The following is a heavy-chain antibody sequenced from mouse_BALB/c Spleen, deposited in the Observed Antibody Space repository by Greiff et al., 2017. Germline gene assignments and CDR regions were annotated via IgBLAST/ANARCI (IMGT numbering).Heavy chain of an antibody. CDR1: GFSLTSYG. D-gene: IGHD3-3*01. J-gene: IGHJ2*01. Sequence: VQLQESGPGLVAPSQSLSITCTVSGFSLTSYGVHWVRQPPGKGLEWLGVIWAGGSTNYNSALMSRLSISKDNSKSQVFLKMNSLQTDDTAMYYCARGRDWSYYFDYWGQGTTLTVSS. CDR2: IWAGGST. V-gene: IGHV2-9*02. CDR3: ARGRDWSYYFDY.